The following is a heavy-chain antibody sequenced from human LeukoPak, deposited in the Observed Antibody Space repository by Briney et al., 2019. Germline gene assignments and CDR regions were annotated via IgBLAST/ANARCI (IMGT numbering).Heavy chain of an antibody. CDR3: ARIHSSRWRTYYSYYYMDV. CDR2: ISVYNGNT. D-gene: IGHD6-13*01. J-gene: IGHJ6*03. CDR1: GYTFADYG. V-gene: IGHV1-18*01. Sequence: GASVKVSCKASGYTFADYGISWVRQAPGQGLEWMGWISVYNGNTNYAQNLQGRVTMTTDTSTSTAYMELRSLRSDDTAMYYCARIHSSRWRTYYSYYYMDVWGKGTTVTISS.